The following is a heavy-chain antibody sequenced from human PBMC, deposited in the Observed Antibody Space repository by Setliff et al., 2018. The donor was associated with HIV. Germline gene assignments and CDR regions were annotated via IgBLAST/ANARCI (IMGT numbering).Heavy chain of an antibody. CDR3: ARYRRFADYIDV. J-gene: IGHJ6*03. Sequence: ASETLSLTCTVSGDSMSSDNYFWVWVRQPPGKGLEWMGNIFHSGNTYYSPSLKSRVTMSLDTSMNQFSLKLTSVTAADTALYYCARYRRFADYIDVWGKGTTVTSP. CDR1: GDSMSSDNYF. D-gene: IGHD1-26*01. CDR2: IFHSGNT. V-gene: IGHV4-39*01.